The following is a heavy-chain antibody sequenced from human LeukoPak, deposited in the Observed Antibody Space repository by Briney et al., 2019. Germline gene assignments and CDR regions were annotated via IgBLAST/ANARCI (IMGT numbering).Heavy chain of an antibody. D-gene: IGHD7-27*01. V-gene: IGHV3-23*01. Sequence: PGGSLRLSRTASGFTFSSYTMTWVRQAPGKGLKWVSTITTGDGNTYYADSVKGRFTVSRDDSKNTLYLQMYSLRAEDTAVYYCAKDGGLWVSAHWGDSWGRGTLVTVSS. J-gene: IGHJ4*02. CDR3: AKDGGLWVSAHWGDS. CDR1: GFTFSSYT. CDR2: ITTGDGNT.